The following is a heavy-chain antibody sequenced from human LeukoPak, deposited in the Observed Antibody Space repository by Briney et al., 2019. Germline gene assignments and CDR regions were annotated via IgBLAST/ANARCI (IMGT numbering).Heavy chain of an antibody. CDR3: AKEVQGYDSSGYYPDY. CDR1: GFTFSSYA. J-gene: IGHJ4*02. CDR2: ISGSGGSA. Sequence: GGSLRLSCAASGFTFSSYAMSWVRQAPGKGLEWVSAISGSGGSAYYADSVKGRFTISRDNSKNTLYLQMNSLRAEDTAVYYCAKEVQGYDSSGYYPDYWGQGTLVTVSS. D-gene: IGHD3-22*01. V-gene: IGHV3-23*01.